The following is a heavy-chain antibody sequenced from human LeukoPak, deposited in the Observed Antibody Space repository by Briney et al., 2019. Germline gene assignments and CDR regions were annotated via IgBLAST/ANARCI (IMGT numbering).Heavy chain of an antibody. CDR1: GGSISSYY. J-gene: IGHJ4*02. CDR3: ARVNTMIVLFDY. Sequence: SETLSLTCTVSGGSISSYYWSWIRQPPGKGLEWIGYIYYSGSTYYNPSLKSRVTISVDTSKNQFSLKLSSVTAADTAVYYCARVNTMIVLFDYWGQGTLVTVSS. CDR2: IYYSGST. D-gene: IGHD3-22*01. V-gene: IGHV4-59*08.